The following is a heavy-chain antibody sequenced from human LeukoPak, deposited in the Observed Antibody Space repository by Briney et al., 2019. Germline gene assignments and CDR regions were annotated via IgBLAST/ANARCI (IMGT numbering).Heavy chain of an antibody. V-gene: IGHV3-21*04. CDR3: ARGLVGAAVEGLCDY. J-gene: IGHJ4*02. CDR2: ISSSSSYI. D-gene: IGHD2-21*01. Sequence: PGGSLRLSCAASGFTFSSYTMNWVRQAPGKGLEWVSSISSSSSYIYYADSVKGRFTISRDNAKNSLYLQMNSLRPEDMAFYYCARGLVGAAVEGLCDYWGQGTLVTVSS. CDR1: GFTFSSYT.